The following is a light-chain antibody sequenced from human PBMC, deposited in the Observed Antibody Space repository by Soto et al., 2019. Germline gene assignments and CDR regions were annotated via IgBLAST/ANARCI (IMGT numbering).Light chain of an antibody. CDR1: QSISSY. J-gene: IGKJ1*01. CDR3: QQSYSTLWT. CDR2: AAS. V-gene: IGKV1-39*01. Sequence: DIQMTQSPSSLSASVGDRVTITCRASQSISSYLNWYQQKPGKAPKLLIYAASRLQSGVPSRFSGSGSGTDFTLTITSLQPEDFATYYCQQSYSTLWTFGQGTKVDIK.